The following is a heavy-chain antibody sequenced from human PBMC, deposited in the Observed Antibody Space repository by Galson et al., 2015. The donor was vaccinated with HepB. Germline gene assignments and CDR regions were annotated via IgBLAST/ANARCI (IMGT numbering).Heavy chain of an antibody. Sequence: SLRLSCAASGFTFSSYGMHWVRQAPGKGLEWVAVISYDGSNKYYADSVKGRFTISRDNSKNTLYLQMNSLRAEDTAVYYCAKAGLAAAGPDAFDIWGQGTMVTVSS. D-gene: IGHD6-13*01. J-gene: IGHJ3*02. CDR2: ISYDGSNK. CDR3: AKAGLAAAGPDAFDI. V-gene: IGHV3-30*18. CDR1: GFTFSSYG.